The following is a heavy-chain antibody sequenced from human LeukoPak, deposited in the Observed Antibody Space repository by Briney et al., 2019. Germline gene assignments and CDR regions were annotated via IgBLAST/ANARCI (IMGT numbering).Heavy chain of an antibody. Sequence: GESLKISCKGSGYRFTSYWIGWVRQMPGKGLEWMGIIYPGDSNTRYSPSFQGQVTISADMSISTAYLQWSSLKASDTAMYYCARQSIVGSTPFWGQGTMVTVSS. CDR1: GYRFTSYW. CDR3: ARQSIVGSTPF. D-gene: IGHD1-26*01. CDR2: IYPGDSNT. J-gene: IGHJ3*01. V-gene: IGHV5-51*01.